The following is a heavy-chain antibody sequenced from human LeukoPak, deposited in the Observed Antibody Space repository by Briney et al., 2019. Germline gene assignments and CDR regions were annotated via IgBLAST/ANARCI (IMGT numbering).Heavy chain of an antibody. CDR2: INTNTGNP. D-gene: IGHD2-15*01. J-gene: IGHJ6*03. V-gene: IGHV7-4-1*02. CDR3: ARDGRSGGSLTYYYYYYMDV. Sequence: ASVKVSCKASGYTFTSYAMNWVRQAPGQGLEWMGWINTNTGNPTYAQGFTGRFVFSLDTSVSTAYLQISSLKAEDTAVYYCARDGRSGGSLTYYYYYYMDVWGKGTTVTVSS. CDR1: GYTFTSYA.